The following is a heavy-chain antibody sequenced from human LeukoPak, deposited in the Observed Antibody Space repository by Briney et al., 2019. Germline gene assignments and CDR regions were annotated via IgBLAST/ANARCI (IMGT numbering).Heavy chain of an antibody. Sequence: SETLSLTCTVSGYSMSGGYYWGWIRQPPGKGLEWIETIFQSVSTYYNPSLKSRVTTSVDTSKNQFSLKLSSVTAADTAVYYCARNNSNGFDFWSQGTLVTVSS. V-gene: IGHV4-38-2*02. J-gene: IGHJ4*02. D-gene: IGHD6-19*01. CDR3: ARNNSNGFDF. CDR1: GYSMSGGYY. CDR2: IFQSVST.